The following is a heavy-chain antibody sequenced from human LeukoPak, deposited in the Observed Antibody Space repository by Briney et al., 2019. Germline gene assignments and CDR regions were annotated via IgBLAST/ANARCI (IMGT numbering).Heavy chain of an antibody. J-gene: IGHJ3*02. Sequence: SETLSLTCTVSGYSISSGYYWGWIRQPPGKGLEWIGSIYHSGSTYYNPSLKSRVTISVDTSNNQFLLKLNSVTAADTAVYYCARHLYTYGSKGAFDIWGQGTMVTVSS. CDR1: GYSISSGYY. D-gene: IGHD5-18*01. CDR3: ARHLYTYGSKGAFDI. V-gene: IGHV4-38-2*02. CDR2: IYHSGST.